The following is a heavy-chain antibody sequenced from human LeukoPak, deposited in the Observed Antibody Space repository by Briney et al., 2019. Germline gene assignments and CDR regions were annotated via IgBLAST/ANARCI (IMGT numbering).Heavy chain of an antibody. D-gene: IGHD3-9*01. V-gene: IGHV4-61*02. CDR2: IYTSGST. CDR3: ARGLGAIIFY. CDR1: GGSISSTTYY. Sequence: SQTLSLTCTVSGGSISSTTYYWSWIRQPAGKGLEWIGRIYTSGSTNYNPSLKSRVTITVDTSKNQFSLKLSSVTAADTAVYYCARGLGAIIFYWGQGTLVTVSS. J-gene: IGHJ4*02.